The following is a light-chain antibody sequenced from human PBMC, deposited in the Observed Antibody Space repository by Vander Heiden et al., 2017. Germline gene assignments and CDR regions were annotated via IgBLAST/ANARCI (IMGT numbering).Light chain of an antibody. V-gene: IGLV2-8*01. CDR3: SSYAGSNIYV. Sequence: QSALTHPPSPSGSPGQPATISCPGTSSDVGNYNYVSWHQQHPGKAPKLMIYEVSKRPSGVPDRFSGSKSGNTASLTVSGLQAEDEADYYCSSYAGSNIYVFGTGTKVTVL. CDR2: EVS. J-gene: IGLJ1*01. CDR1: SSDVGNYNY.